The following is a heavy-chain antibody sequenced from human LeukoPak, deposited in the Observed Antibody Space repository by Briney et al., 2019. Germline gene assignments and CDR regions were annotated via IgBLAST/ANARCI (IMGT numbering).Heavy chain of an antibody. J-gene: IGHJ6*03. V-gene: IGHV3-23*01. CDR3: AKYSGYEYYYHYYMDV. CDR1: GFTFSSYG. D-gene: IGHD5-12*01. Sequence: GGSLRLSCAASGFTFSSYGMSWVRQAPGKGLEWVSAISGSGGSTYYADSVKGRFTISRDNSKNTLYLQMNSLRAEDTAVYYCAKYSGYEYYYHYYMDVWGKGTTVTTSS. CDR2: ISGSGGST.